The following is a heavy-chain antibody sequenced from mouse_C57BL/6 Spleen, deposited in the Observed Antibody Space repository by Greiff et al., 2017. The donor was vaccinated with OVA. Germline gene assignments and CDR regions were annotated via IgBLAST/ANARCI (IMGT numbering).Heavy chain of an antibody. V-gene: IGHV3-6*01. CDR2: ISYDGSN. CDR3: AREIFAWFAY. Sequence: VQLKQSGPGLVKPSQSLSLTCSVTGYSITSGYYWNWIRQFPGNKLEWMGYISYDGSNNYNPSLKNRISITRDTSKNQFFLKLNSVTTEDTATYYCAREIFAWFAYWGQGTLVTVSA. J-gene: IGHJ3*01. CDR1: GYSITSGYY.